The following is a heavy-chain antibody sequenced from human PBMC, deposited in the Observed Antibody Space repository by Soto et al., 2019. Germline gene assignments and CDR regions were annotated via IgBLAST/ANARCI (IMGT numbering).Heavy chain of an antibody. CDR2: INPNGGST. J-gene: IGHJ6*02. V-gene: IGHV1-46*01. CDR3: ARDKHIVVVTADYYYYYGMDV. Sequence: ASVKVSCKAPEDTFTSYYINWVRQAPGQGLEWMGIINPNGGSTRYAQKFQGRVTITRDTPTSTVYMELSSLRSEDTAVYYCARDKHIVVVTADYYYYYGMDVWGQGTTVTVSS. D-gene: IGHD2-21*02. CDR1: EDTFTSYY.